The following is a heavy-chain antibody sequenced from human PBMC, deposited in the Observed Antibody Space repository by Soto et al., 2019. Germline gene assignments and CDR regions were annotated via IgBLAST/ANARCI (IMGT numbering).Heavy chain of an antibody. Sequence: QLQLQESGPGLVKPSEALSLTCSVSGGSISSSSYYWGWIRQPPGKGLEWIGSIYYSGSTYYNPSLKGRVSISTDKSKNQFYLKMSSLTAADTGVYYCTRLEGLASVSYYFDFWGQGTMGTVSS. V-gene: IGHV4-39*01. D-gene: IGHD6-6*01. J-gene: IGHJ4*02. CDR3: TRLEGLASVSYYFDF. CDR1: GGSISSSSYY. CDR2: IYYSGST.